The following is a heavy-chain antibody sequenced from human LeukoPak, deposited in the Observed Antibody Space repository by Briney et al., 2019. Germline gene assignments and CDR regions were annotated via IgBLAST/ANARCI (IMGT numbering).Heavy chain of an antibody. CDR3: ARDSAGTTGY. CDR2: ISSSSSYI. CDR1: GFTFSSYS. V-gene: IGHV3-21*01. D-gene: IGHD1-7*01. Sequence: GGSLRLSCAASGFTFSSYSMNWVRQAPGKGLEWVLSISSSSSYIYYADSVKGRFTISRDNAKNSLYLQMNSLRAEDTAVYYCARDSAGTTGYWGQGTLVTVSS. J-gene: IGHJ4*02.